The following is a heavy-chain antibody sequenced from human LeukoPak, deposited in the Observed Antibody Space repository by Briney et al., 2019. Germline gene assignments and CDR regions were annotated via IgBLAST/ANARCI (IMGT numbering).Heavy chain of an antibody. D-gene: IGHD3-10*01. J-gene: IGHJ4*02. CDR2: IIPIFGTA. Sequence: GSSVKVPCKASGGTFSSYAISWVRQAPGQGLEWMGGIIPIFGTANYAQKFQGRVTITADESTSTAYMELSSLRSEDTAVYYCARGLWFGDENPPYFDYWGQGILVTVSS. CDR1: GGTFSSYA. V-gene: IGHV1-69*01. CDR3: ARGLWFGDENPPYFDY.